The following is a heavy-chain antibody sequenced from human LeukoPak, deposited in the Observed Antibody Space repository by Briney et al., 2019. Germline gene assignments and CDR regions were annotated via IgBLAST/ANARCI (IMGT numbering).Heavy chain of an antibody. CDR2: TSSSGSTI. CDR1: GFTFSSYE. D-gene: IGHD2-2*01. Sequence: GGSLRLSCAASGFTFSSYELNWVRQAPGKGLEWVSYTSSSGSTIKYADSVKGRFTISRGSAKNSLYLQMNSLRAEDTAVYYCARVGTYCSSTSCQDYWGQGTLVTVSS. CDR3: ARVGTYCSSTSCQDY. V-gene: IGHV3-48*03. J-gene: IGHJ4*02.